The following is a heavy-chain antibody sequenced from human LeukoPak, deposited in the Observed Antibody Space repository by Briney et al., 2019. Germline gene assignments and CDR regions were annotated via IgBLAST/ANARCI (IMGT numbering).Heavy chain of an antibody. D-gene: IGHD3-10*01. V-gene: IGHV3-15*01. CDR1: GFTLSKAC. J-gene: IGHJ6*02. CDR3: TTDGLWFGELYRDTSEYYYYYYGMDV. Sequence: GGSLRLPCAASGFTLSKACMSWASHAPAKGLEGVDRIQSKTEDGQPDYVAPVKGRFTSSGDDSKNTLYLQMNSLKTEDTAVYYCTTDGLWFGELYRDTSEYYYYYYGMDVWGQGTTVTVSS. CDR2: IQSKTEDGQP.